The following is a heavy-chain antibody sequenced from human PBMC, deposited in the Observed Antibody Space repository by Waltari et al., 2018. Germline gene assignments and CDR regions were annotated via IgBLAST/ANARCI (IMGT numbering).Heavy chain of an antibody. CDR1: GGSFSGYY. Sequence: QVQLQQWGAGLLKPSETLSLTCAVYGGSFSGYYWSWIRQPPGKGLEWIGEINHSGSTNYNPPLKSRVTISVDTSKNQFSLKLSSVTAADTAVYYCARGKGKDSVSYYYYMDVWGKGTTVTVSS. CDR2: INHSGST. V-gene: IGHV4-34*01. CDR3: ARGKGKDSVSYYYYMDV. D-gene: IGHD2-15*01. J-gene: IGHJ6*03.